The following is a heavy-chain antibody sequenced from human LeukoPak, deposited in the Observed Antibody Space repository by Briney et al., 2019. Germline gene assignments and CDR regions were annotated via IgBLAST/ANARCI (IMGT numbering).Heavy chain of an antibody. Sequence: GGSLRLSCAASGFTFSSYEMNWVRQAPGKGLEWVSYISSSGSTIYDADSVKGRFTISRDNAKNSLYLQMNSLRVEDTAVYYCARVYSSSWYTAFDIWGQGTMVTVSS. D-gene: IGHD6-13*01. CDR2: ISSSGSTI. J-gene: IGHJ3*02. V-gene: IGHV3-48*03. CDR3: ARVYSSSWYTAFDI. CDR1: GFTFSSYE.